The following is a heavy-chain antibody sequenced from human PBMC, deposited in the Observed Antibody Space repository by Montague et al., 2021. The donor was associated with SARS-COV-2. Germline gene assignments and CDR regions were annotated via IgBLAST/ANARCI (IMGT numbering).Heavy chain of an antibody. CDR3: ARDGDGWEVPFDF. V-gene: IGHV6-1*01. CDR1: GDSVSRNGVA. D-gene: IGHD1-26*01. J-gene: IGHJ4*01. Sequence: CAISGDSVSRNGVAWTWIRQSPSRGLDYLGRTYYTSRWHNDQAPSVKGRLTVNPDTPKNQFSLHLNSVTPEDTAVYYCARDGDGWEVPFDFWSQGTLVTVSS. CDR2: TYYTSRWHN.